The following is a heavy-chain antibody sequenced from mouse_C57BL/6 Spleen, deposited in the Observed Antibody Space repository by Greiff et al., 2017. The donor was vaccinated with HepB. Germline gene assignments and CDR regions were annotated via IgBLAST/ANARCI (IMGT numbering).Heavy chain of an antibody. CDR3: ASFYYGNYEGFAY. J-gene: IGHJ3*01. CDR2: IYPGDGDT. V-gene: IGHV1-82*01. CDR1: GYAFSSSW. Sequence: VQLQQSGPELVKPGASVKISCKASGYAFSSSWMNWVKQRPGKGLEWIGRIYPGDGDTNYNQKFKGKATLTVDTSSSTAYMQLSSLTSEDSAVYYCASFYYGNYEGFAYWGQGTLVTVSA. D-gene: IGHD2-1*01.